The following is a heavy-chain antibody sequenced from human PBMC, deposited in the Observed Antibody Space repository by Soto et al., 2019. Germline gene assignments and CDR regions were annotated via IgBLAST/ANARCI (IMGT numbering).Heavy chain of an antibody. CDR3: ARDLYYYGSGEFDP. Sequence: SETLSLTCTVSGGSISSYYWSWIRQPPGKGLEWIGYIYYSGSTNYNPSLKSRVTISVDTSKNQFSLKLSSVTAADTAVYYRARDLYYYGSGEFDPWGQGTLVTVSS. CDR2: IYYSGST. V-gene: IGHV4-59*01. CDR1: GGSISSYY. J-gene: IGHJ5*02. D-gene: IGHD3-10*01.